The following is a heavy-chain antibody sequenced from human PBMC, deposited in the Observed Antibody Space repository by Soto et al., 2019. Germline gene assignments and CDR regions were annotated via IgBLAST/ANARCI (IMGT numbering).Heavy chain of an antibody. CDR1: GGTFSRYA. D-gene: IGHD3-10*01. V-gene: IGHV1-69*01. CDR3: ARDLDYYGSGSHYYYGMGV. CDR2: IVPIYGTR. J-gene: IGHJ6*02. Sequence: QVQLVQSGAEVKKPGSSVKVSCKASGGTFSRYAFSWARQAPGQGLEWMGGIVPIYGTRGFAQKFQGRLTITADEPTRTAYMELSSLRSEDTAVYYCARDLDYYGSGSHYYYGMGVWGQGTTVTVSS.